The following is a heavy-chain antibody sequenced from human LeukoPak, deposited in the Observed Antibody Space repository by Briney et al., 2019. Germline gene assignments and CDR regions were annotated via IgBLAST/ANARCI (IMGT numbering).Heavy chain of an antibody. CDR1: GGSISSRSYY. CDR3: ARQYYYDSSGFPLDY. V-gene: IGHV4-39*01. J-gene: IGHJ4*02. Sequence: PSETLSLTCTVSGGSISSRSYYWGWIRQPPGKGLEWIGSIYYSGSTYYNPSLKSRVTISVDTSKNQFSLKLNSVTAADTAVYYCARQYYYDSSGFPLDYWGQGTLVTVSS. CDR2: IYYSGST. D-gene: IGHD3-22*01.